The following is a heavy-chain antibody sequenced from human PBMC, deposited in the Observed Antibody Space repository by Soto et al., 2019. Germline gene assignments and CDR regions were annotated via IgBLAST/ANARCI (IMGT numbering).Heavy chain of an antibody. V-gene: IGHV3-15*07. J-gene: IGHJ3*02. D-gene: IGHD1-1*01. CDR2: IKSKTDGGTT. CDR1: GFTFGNAG. Sequence: PGGSLRLSCAASGFTFGNAGMNWSRQAPGKGLEWVGRIKSKTDGGTTDYAAPVKGRFTISRDDSKNTLYLQMNSLKTEDTAVYYCTTNWNGAYDAFDIWGQGTMVTVSS. CDR3: TTNWNGAYDAFDI.